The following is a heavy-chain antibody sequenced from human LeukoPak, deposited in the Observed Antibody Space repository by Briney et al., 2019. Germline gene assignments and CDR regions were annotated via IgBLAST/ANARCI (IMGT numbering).Heavy chain of an antibody. V-gene: IGHV4-4*02. Sequence: SETLSLTCAVSGGSISSSNWWSWVRQPPGKGLEWIGEIYHSGSTNYNPSLKSRVTISVDKSKNQFSLKLSSVTAADTAVYYCAGRPSFGDTYYDILTGYYNPPYYFDYWGQGTLVTVSS. J-gene: IGHJ4*02. CDR1: GGSISSSNW. CDR2: IYHSGST. CDR3: AGRPSFGDTYYDILTGYYNPPYYFDY. D-gene: IGHD3-9*01.